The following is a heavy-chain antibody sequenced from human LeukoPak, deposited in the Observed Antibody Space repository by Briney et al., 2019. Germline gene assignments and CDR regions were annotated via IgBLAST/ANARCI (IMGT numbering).Heavy chain of an antibody. CDR2: INTDGSST. D-gene: IGHD6-6*01. J-gene: IGHJ3*02. Sequence: GGSLRLSCAASGFTFSSYAMSWVRQAPGKGLVWVSRINTDGSSTSYADSVKGRFTISRDNAKNTLYLQMNSLRAEDTAVYYCARQLVRGAFDIWGQGTMVTVSS. V-gene: IGHV3-74*01. CDR1: GFTFSSYA. CDR3: ARQLVRGAFDI.